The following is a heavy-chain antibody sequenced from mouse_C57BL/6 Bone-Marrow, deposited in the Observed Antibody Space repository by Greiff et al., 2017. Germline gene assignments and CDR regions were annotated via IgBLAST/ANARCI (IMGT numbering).Heavy chain of an antibody. CDR1: GYAFTNYL. CDR3: ARADYYGISYPYYFDY. CDR2: INPGSGGT. V-gene: IGHV1-54*01. D-gene: IGHD1-1*01. Sequence: QVQLQQSGAELVRPGTSVKVSCKASGYAFTNYLIEWVHQRPGQGLEWIGVINPGSGGTNYNEKFKGKATLTADKSSITAYLQLSSLTSEDSAVYFCARADYYGISYPYYFDYWGQGTTLTVSS. J-gene: IGHJ2*01.